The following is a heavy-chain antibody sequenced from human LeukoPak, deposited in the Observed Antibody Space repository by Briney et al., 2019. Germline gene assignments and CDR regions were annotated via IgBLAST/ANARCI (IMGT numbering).Heavy chain of an antibody. J-gene: IGHJ4*02. CDR1: GFTFSSYA. CDR2: ISGSGGST. D-gene: IGHD6-6*01. V-gene: IGHV3-23*01. Sequence: GGSLRLSCAASGFTFSSYAMSWVRQAPGKGLEWVSAISGSGGSTYYADSVKGRFTISRDNSKNTLYLQMNSLRAEDTVVYYCADFSSSSAYFDYWGQGTLVTVSS. CDR3: ADFSSSSAYFDY.